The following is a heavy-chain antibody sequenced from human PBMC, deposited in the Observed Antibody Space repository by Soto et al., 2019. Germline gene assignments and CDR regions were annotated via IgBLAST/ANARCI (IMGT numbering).Heavy chain of an antibody. CDR1: GFTFSTYA. Sequence: EVQLLESGGGLVQPGGSLRLSCAASGFTFSTYAMNWVRQAPGNGLEWVSAISGSGGSIHYADSMKGRFTISRDNSKNTLYLQMNSLRDEDTAVYHCVKGYWKGDVWGQGTTVTVS. D-gene: IGHD1-1*01. J-gene: IGHJ6*02. CDR3: VKGYWKGDV. CDR2: ISGSGGSI. V-gene: IGHV3-23*01.